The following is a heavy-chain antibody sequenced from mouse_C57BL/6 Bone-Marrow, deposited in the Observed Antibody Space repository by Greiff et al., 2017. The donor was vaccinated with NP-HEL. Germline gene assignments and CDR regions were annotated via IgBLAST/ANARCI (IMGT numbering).Heavy chain of an antibody. V-gene: IGHV1-78*01. CDR1: GYTFTDHT. CDR2: IYPRDGST. CDR3: ATDLYDGYYVRFAY. J-gene: IGHJ3*01. Sequence: QVQLQQSDAELVKPGASVKISCKVSGYTFTDHTIHWMKQRPEQGLEWIGYIYPRDGSTKYNEKFKGKATLTADKSSSTAYMQLNSLTSEDSAVYICATDLYDGYYVRFAYWGQGTLVTVSA. D-gene: IGHD2-3*01.